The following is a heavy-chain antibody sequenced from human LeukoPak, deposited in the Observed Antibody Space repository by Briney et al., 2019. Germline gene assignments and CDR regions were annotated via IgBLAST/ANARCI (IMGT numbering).Heavy chain of an antibody. CDR3: AKTVIWDIVVVVAATSHYYFDY. CDR2: ISGSGGST. J-gene: IGHJ4*02. V-gene: IGHV3-23*01. Sequence: GGSLRLSCAASGFTFSSYWMHWVRQAPGKGLEWVSAISGSGGSTYYADSVKGRFTISRDNSKNTLYLQMNSLRAEDTAVYYCAKTVIWDIVVVVAATSHYYFDYWGQGTLVTVSS. D-gene: IGHD2-15*01. CDR1: GFTFSSYW.